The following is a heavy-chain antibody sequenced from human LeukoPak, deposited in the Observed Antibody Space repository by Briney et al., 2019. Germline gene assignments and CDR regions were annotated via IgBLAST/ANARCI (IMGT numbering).Heavy chain of an antibody. J-gene: IGHJ6*03. CDR3: ARGARGYGGYEYYYYYYMDV. CDR2: VTAFNENT. CDR1: GFALTTYN. V-gene: IGHV1-18*01. Sequence: ASVKVSCKASGFALTTYNIVWLRQAPGQGLEWVGWVTAFNENTHYSRKVQGGVTMTRDTSTSTAYMELSRLRSDDTAVYYCARGARGYGGYEYYYYYYMDVWGKGTTVTISS. D-gene: IGHD5-12*01.